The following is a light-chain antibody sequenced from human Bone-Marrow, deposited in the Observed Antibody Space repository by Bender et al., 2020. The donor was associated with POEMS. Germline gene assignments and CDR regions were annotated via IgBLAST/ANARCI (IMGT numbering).Light chain of an antibody. CDR1: NLGDRY. Sequence: SYDLTQAPSVSVSPGQTASITCSGDNLGDRYMSWYQQKPGRSPVLLIYQDKKRPSGIPERFSGANSGTTATLTISGTQAMDEADYYCQAWDGSTVVFGGGTKLTVL. J-gene: IGLJ2*01. CDR3: QAWDGSTVV. CDR2: QDK. V-gene: IGLV3-1*01.